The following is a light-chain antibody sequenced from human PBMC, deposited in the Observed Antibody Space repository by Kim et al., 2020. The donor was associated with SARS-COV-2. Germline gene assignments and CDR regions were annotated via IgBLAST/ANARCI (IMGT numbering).Light chain of an antibody. CDR3: QQYDNLPLT. J-gene: IGKJ4*01. CDR1: QDINNY. CDR2: DAS. V-gene: IGKV1-33*01. Sequence: ASVGDRVTLTCQASQDINNYLNWYQQRPGKAPNLLMSDASNLETGVPSRFSGRGSGTYFSLTINSLQPEDIATYYCQQYDNLPLTFGGGTKVDIK.